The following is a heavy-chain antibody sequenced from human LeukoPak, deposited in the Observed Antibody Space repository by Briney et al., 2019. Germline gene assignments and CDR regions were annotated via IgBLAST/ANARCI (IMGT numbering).Heavy chain of an antibody. CDR3: ARGSSWYNWFDP. D-gene: IGHD6-13*01. V-gene: IGHV1-18*01. CDR2: ISAYNGNT. J-gene: IGHJ5*02. Sequence: ASVKVSCKASGYTFTSYGMHWVRQAPGQRLEWMGWISAYNGNTNYAQKLQGRVTMTTDTSTSTAYMELRSLRSDDTAVYYCARGSSWYNWFDPWGQGTLVTVSS. CDR1: GYTFTSYG.